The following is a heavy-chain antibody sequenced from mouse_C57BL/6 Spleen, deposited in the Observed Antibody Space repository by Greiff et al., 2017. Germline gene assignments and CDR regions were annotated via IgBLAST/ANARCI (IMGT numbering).Heavy chain of an antibody. D-gene: IGHD4-1*01. J-gene: IGHJ2*01. CDR3: AREELGRDFDD. Sequence: VQLQQPGAELVMPGASVKLSCKASGYTFTSYWMHWVKQRPGQGLEWIGEIDPSDSYTNYNQKFKGKSTLTVDKASSTAYRQLSSLTSEDSAVYYCAREELGRDFDDWGQGTTLTVSS. CDR1: GYTFTSYW. CDR2: IDPSDSYT. V-gene: IGHV1-69*01.